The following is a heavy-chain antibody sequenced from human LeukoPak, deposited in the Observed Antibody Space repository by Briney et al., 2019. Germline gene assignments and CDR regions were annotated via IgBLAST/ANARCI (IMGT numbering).Heavy chain of an antibody. CDR2: TSYNGNT. Sequence: ASVKVSCKASGYTFSNYGISWVRQAPGLGLEWMGWTSYNGNTNYAQKFQDRVTMTTDTSTTTAYMELRSLESDDTAVYYCARHSGSGWQALDYWGQGTLVTVSP. CDR3: ARHSGSGWQALDY. CDR1: GYTFSNYG. V-gene: IGHV1-18*04. J-gene: IGHJ4*02. D-gene: IGHD6-19*01.